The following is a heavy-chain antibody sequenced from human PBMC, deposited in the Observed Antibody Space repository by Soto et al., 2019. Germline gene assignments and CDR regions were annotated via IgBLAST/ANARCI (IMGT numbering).Heavy chain of an antibody. J-gene: IGHJ6*01. CDR1: GFTFSNAW. V-gene: IGHV3-15*07. Sequence: EVQLVESGGGLVKPGGSLRLSCAASGFTFSNAWMNWVRQGPGKGLEWVGRIKSKTDGGTTDYAAPXXXXXTXXXXXXXXXXXXXXXXXXXXXXXXXXXXXXXXXXGIXYXYXXDVXXQGXXXTV. CDR2: IKSKTDGGTT. CDR3: XXXXXXXGIXYXYXXDV.